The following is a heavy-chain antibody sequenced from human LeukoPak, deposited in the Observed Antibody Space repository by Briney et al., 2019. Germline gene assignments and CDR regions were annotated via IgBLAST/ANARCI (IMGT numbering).Heavy chain of an antibody. V-gene: IGHV3-30*18. CDR2: ISYDGSNK. CDR1: GFTFSSYG. J-gene: IGHJ4*02. D-gene: IGHD6-13*01. CDR3: AKDRGYSSSWTFDY. Sequence: PGGSLRLSCAASGFTFSSYGMHWVRQAPGKGLEWVAVISYDGSNKYYADSVKGRFTISRDNSKNTLYLQMNSLRAEDTAVYYCAKDRGYSSSWTFDYWGQGTLVTVSS.